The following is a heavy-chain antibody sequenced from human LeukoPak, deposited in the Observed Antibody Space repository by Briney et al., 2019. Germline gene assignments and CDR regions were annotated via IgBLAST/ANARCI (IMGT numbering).Heavy chain of an antibody. CDR3: ARVGITIFGVVIKGHYYGMDV. CDR2: IIPILGIA. J-gene: IGHJ6*02. D-gene: IGHD3-3*01. V-gene: IGHV1-69*04. Sequence: SVKVSCKASGGTFSSYAISWVRQAPGQGLEWMGRIIPILGIANYAQKFQGRVTITADKSTSTAYMELSSLRSEDTAVYYCARVGITIFGVVIKGHYYGMDVWGQGTTVTVSS. CDR1: GGTFSSYA.